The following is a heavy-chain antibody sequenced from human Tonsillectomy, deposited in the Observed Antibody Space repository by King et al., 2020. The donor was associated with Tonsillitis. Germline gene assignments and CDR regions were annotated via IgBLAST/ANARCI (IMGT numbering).Heavy chain of an antibody. CDR1: GFTFSSYA. D-gene: IGHD1-26*01. CDR3: AREAMWVWYYYGMDV. CDR2: ISYDGSNK. V-gene: IGHV3-30-3*01. J-gene: IGHJ6*02. Sequence: VQLVESGGGVVQPGRSLRLSCAASGFTFSSYAMHWVRQAPGKGLEWVAVISYDGSNKYYADSVKGRFTISRDNSKNTLYLQMNSLRAEDTAVYYCAREAMWVWYYYGMDVWGQETTVTVSS.